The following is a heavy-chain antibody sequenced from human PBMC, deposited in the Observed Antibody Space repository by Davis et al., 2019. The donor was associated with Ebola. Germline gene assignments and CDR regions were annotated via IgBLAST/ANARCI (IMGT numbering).Heavy chain of an antibody. CDR1: GFTFSSYA. V-gene: IGHV3-30-3*01. J-gene: IGHJ6*02. CDR3: ARDLRLRYCSSTSCSANGMDV. Sequence: PGGSLRLSCAASGFTFSSYAMHWVRQAPGKGLEWVAVISYDGSNKYYADSVKGRFTISRDNSKNTLYLQMNSLRAEDTAVYYCARDLRLRYCSSTSCSANGMDVWGQGTTVTVSS. CDR2: ISYDGSNK. D-gene: IGHD2-2*01.